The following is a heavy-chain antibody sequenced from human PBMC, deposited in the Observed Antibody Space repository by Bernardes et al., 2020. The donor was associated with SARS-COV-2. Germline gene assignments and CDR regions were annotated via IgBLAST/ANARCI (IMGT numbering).Heavy chain of an antibody. Sequence: SETLSLTCAVYGGSFSGYYWSWIRQPPGKGLEWIGEINHSGSTNYNPSLKSRVTISVDTSKNQFSLKLSSVTAADTAVYYCARGRVRGVIGSSSAHFDYWGQGTLVTVSS. CDR1: GGSFSGYY. CDR2: INHSGST. J-gene: IGHJ4*02. CDR3: ARGRVRGVIGSSSAHFDY. V-gene: IGHV4-34*01. D-gene: IGHD3-10*01.